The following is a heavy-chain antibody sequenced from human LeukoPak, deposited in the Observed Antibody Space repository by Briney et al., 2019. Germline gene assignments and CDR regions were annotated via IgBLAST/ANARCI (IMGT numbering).Heavy chain of an antibody. D-gene: IGHD3-22*01. Sequence: GGSLRLSCAASGFTFSSYWMHWVRQAPGKGLVWVSRINSDGSSTSYADSVKGRFTISRDNAKNTLYLQMNSLRAEDTAVYYCARGGYYFYFDYWGQGTLVTVSS. J-gene: IGHJ4*02. V-gene: IGHV3-74*01. CDR2: INSDGSST. CDR3: ARGGYYFYFDY. CDR1: GFTFSSYW.